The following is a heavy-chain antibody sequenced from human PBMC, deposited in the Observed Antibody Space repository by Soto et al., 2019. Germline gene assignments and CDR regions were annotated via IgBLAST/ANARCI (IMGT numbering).Heavy chain of an antibody. V-gene: IGHV6-1*01. Sequence: KQSQTLSLTCAISGDSVSSNSAAWNWIRQSPSRGLEWLGRTYYRSKWYNDYAVSVKSRITINPDTSKNQFSLQLNSVTPEDTAVYYCARAGEVSGYSGYEASYYGMDVWGQGTTVTVSS. CDR1: GDSVSSNSAA. CDR3: ARAGEVSGYSGYEASYYGMDV. D-gene: IGHD5-12*01. CDR2: TYYRSKWYN. J-gene: IGHJ6*02.